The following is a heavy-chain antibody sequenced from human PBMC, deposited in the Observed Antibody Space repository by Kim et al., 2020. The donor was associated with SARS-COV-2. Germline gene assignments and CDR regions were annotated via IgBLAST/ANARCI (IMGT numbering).Heavy chain of an antibody. CDR2: T. V-gene: IGHV4-4*02. Sequence: TNYNPSLKSRVTISVDKSKNQFSLKVTSVTAADTAVYYCARLPYGDYVQGYWGQGALVTVSS. D-gene: IGHD4-17*01. CDR3: ARLPYGDYVQGY. J-gene: IGHJ4*02.